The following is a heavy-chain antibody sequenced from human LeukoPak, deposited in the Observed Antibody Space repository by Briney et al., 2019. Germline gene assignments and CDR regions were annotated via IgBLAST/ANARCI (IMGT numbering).Heavy chain of an antibody. V-gene: IGHV3-43*02. CDR2: IGGNGDST. Sequence: GGSLRLSCAASGFTFDDYVMHWVRQPPGKGLEWVSLIGGNGDSTYYADSVKGRFTISRDNSKNSLYLQMNSQRSEDTAFYFCAKDIIPPHSSGSASWGQGTLVTVSS. CDR3: AKDIIPPHSSGSAS. J-gene: IGHJ5*02. CDR1: GFTFDDYV. D-gene: IGHD6-19*01.